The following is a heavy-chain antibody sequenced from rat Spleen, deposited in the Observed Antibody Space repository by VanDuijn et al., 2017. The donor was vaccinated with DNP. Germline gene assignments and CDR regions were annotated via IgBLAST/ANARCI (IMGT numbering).Heavy chain of an antibody. CDR3: ARETGYSSY. Sequence: EVQLVESGGGLVQPGRSLKLSCVASGFIFSDYNMAWVRQAPKTGLEWVATINYDGSNTYYRDSVKGRFTISRDNAKSTLYLQMNNLRSEDTAMYYCARETGYSSYWGQGVMVTVSS. J-gene: IGHJ2*01. CDR2: INYDGSNT. V-gene: IGHV5-7*01. CDR1: GFIFSDYN. D-gene: IGHD1-2*01.